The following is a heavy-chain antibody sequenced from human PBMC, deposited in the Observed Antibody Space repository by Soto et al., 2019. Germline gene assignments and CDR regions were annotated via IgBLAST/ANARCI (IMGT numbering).Heavy chain of an antibody. CDR2: INADNGNT. Sequence: ASVKVSCKASGYSFTSYAMHWVRQAPGQRLEWMGWINADNGNTKFSQKFQGRVSFTIDTSATTAYMELTSLTSEDTAVYFCARGGLYWPKDVWGPGTTVTVSS. V-gene: IGHV1-3*01. CDR1: GYSFTSYA. CDR3: ARGGLYWPKDV. J-gene: IGHJ6*02. D-gene: IGHD2-8*02.